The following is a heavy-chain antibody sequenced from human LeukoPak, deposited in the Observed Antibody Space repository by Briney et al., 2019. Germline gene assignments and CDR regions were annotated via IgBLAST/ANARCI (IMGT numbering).Heavy chain of an antibody. CDR3: ASPPNDYGGNSAFDI. Sequence: KASETLSLTCTVSGSSISSYYWSWIRQPPGKGLEWIGEINHSGSTNYNPSLKSRVTISVDTSKNQFSLKLSSVTAADTAVYYCASPPNDYGGNSAFDIWGQGTMVTVSS. J-gene: IGHJ3*02. D-gene: IGHD4-23*01. CDR2: INHSGST. V-gene: IGHV4-34*01. CDR1: GSSISSYY.